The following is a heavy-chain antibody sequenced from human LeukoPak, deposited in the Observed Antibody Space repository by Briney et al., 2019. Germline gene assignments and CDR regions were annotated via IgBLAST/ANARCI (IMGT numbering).Heavy chain of an antibody. D-gene: IGHD3-3*01. V-gene: IGHV4-61*02. J-gene: IGHJ4*02. Sequence: PSETLSLTCTVSGGSISSGSYYWSWIRQPAGKGLEWIGRIYTSGSTNYNPSLKSRVTISVDTSKNQFSLKLSSVTAADTAVYYCAREEYDFWSGYYDYWGQGTLVTVSP. CDR1: GGSISSGSYY. CDR3: AREEYDFWSGYYDY. CDR2: IYTSGST.